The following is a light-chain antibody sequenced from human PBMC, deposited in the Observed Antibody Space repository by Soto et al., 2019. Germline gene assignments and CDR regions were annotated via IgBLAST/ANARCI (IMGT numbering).Light chain of an antibody. V-gene: IGLV2-14*01. Sequence: QSVLTQPASVSGSPGQSITISCTGTSSDVGGYNYVSWYQQHPGKAPKLMIYDVSNGPSGVSNRLSGSKSGNTATLTISGLQAEDEADYFCSSYTSSSTLEVFGTGTKVTVL. CDR2: DVS. J-gene: IGLJ1*01. CDR1: SSDVGGYNY. CDR3: SSYTSSSTLEV.